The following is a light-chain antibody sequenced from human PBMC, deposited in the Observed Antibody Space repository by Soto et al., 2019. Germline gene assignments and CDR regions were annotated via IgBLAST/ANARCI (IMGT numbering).Light chain of an antibody. J-gene: IGKJ1*01. V-gene: IGKV1-5*03. CDR1: KSISSW. CDR3: QQYNSYPWK. Sequence: DIQMTQSPSTLSASVGDRVTITCRASKSISSWLAWSQQKPGKAPKLLIYKASSLESGVPSRFSGSGSGTEFTLTISSLQPDDFATYYCQQYNSYPWKVGQGTKVEIK. CDR2: KAS.